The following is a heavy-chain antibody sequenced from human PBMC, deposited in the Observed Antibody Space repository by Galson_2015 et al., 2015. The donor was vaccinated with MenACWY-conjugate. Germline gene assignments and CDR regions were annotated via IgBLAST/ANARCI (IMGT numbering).Heavy chain of an antibody. CDR3: ARRYCSTTSCYGCDY. Sequence: PALVKPTQTLTLTCTFSGFSLTTSGVGVGRIRQPPGKALEWLAFIYWDDDKRYSPSLKSRLTITKDTSKNQVVLTVSNMDPVDTATYSCARRYCSTTSCYGCDYWGQGALVTVSS. CDR1: GFSLTTSGVG. CDR2: IYWDDDK. V-gene: IGHV2-5*02. D-gene: IGHD2-2*01. J-gene: IGHJ4*02.